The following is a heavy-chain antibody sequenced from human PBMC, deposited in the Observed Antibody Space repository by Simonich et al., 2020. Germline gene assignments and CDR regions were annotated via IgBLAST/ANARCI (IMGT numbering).Heavy chain of an antibody. Sequence: QVQLVQSGAEVKKPGASVKVSCKASGYTFTGYYMTWVRQAPGQGLEWMGWINPNSGGTNDAQKFQGRVTMTRDTSISTAYMELSRLRSDDTAVYYCARGGLGHWYFDLWGRGTLVTVSS. V-gene: IGHV1-2*02. J-gene: IGHJ2*01. CDR2: INPNSGGT. CDR1: GYTFTGYY. D-gene: IGHD6-25*01. CDR3: ARGGLGHWYFDL.